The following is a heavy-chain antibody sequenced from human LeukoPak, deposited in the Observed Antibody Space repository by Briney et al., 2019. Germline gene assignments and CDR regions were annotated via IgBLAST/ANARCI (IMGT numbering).Heavy chain of an antibody. CDR1: GYTFTGYY. D-gene: IGHD6-19*01. CDR3: AGVSGYSSGWIPIDY. Sequence: ASVKVSCKASGYTFTGYYMHWVRQAPGQGLEWMGWINPNSGGTNYAQKFQGRVTMTRDTSISTAYMELSRLRSDDTAVYYCAGVSGYSSGWIPIDYWGQGTLVTVSS. J-gene: IGHJ4*02. CDR2: INPNSGGT. V-gene: IGHV1-2*02.